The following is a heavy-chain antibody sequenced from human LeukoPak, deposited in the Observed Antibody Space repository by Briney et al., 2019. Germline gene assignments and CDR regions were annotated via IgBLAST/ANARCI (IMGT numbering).Heavy chain of an antibody. CDR3: ARESSGSYYNPLGYIDV. V-gene: IGHV4-4*07. CDR2: IFTSGIT. D-gene: IGHD3-10*01. Sequence: KPSESLSLTCTVSGGSISIYYWNWVRQPAEKGLEWIGRIFTSGITTYNASFKSRVTRSLDTSKNKFSMNLSSVTAADTAVYYGARESSGSYYNPLGYIDVWGKGTTVTVSS. J-gene: IGHJ6*03. CDR1: GGSISIYY.